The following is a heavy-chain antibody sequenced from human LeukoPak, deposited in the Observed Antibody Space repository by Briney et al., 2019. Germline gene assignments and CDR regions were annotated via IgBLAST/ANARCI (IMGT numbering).Heavy chain of an antibody. Sequence: PSETLSLTCTVSGGSISSYYWSWIRQPPGKGLEWIGYIYYSGSTNYNPSLKSRVTISVDTSKNQFSLKLSSVTAADTAVYYCARDRAIFSMDVWGKGTTVTVSS. CDR2: IYYSGST. CDR1: GGSISSYY. J-gene: IGHJ6*03. V-gene: IGHV4-59*01. D-gene: IGHD3-3*01. CDR3: ARDRAIFSMDV.